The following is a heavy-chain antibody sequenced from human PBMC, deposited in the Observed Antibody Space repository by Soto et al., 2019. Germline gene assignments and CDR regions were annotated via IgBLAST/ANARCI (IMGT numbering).Heavy chain of an antibody. J-gene: IGHJ3*02. Sequence: QLHLVQSGAVVKKPGASVTVSCSASGYPVTAYYMHWVRQAPGRGLEWMGGINPATGAAKDTQTFQGRVTMTRDTSTSTVFMDPGGLTSEDTAVFYCARGGGVGVAGSAAFDMWGQGTLVTVSS. V-gene: IGHV1-2*02. D-gene: IGHD3-3*01. CDR2: INPATGAA. CDR1: GYPVTAYY. CDR3: ARGGGVGVAGSAAFDM.